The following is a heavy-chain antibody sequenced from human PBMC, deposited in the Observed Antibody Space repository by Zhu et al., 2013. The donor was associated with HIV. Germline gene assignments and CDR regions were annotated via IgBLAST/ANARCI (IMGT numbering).Heavy chain of an antibody. J-gene: IGHJ6*02. CDR2: IIPIFGTA. CDR1: GGTFSSYA. D-gene: IGHD3-10*01. Sequence: QVQLVQSGAEVKKPGSSVKVSCKASGGTFSSYAISWVRQAPGQGLEWMGGIIPIFGTANYAQKFQGRVTITADESTSTAYMELSSLRSEDTAVYYCARAQDYYGSGYYYGMDVWGQGTTVTGLL. V-gene: IGHV1-69*12. CDR3: ARAQDYYGSGYYYGMDV.